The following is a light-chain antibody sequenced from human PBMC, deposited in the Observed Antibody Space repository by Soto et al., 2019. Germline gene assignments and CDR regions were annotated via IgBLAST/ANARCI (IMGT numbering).Light chain of an antibody. CDR2: GAS. V-gene: IGKV3-20*01. CDR3: QQYGSSPTVT. J-gene: IGKJ3*01. CDR1: PSVSSSY. Sequence: EIVLTQSPVTLSLSPGERATLSCRASPSVSSSYLAWYQQKPGQAPRLLIYGASSRATAIPDRFSGSGAGTDFTRTISILQPEDFAVDYCQQYGSSPTVTFGPGTTVD.